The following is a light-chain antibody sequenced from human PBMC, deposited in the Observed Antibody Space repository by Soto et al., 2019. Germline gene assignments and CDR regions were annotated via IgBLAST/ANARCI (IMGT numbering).Light chain of an antibody. V-gene: IGKV3-15*01. CDR2: HAS. CDR1: QNIRTN. J-gene: IGKJ2*03. CDR3: QQYRDWPPLS. Sequence: EIVMTQSPATLSVSPGEKVTLSCWASQNIRTNLAWYQQKPGQSPSLLIYHASTRATGIPDRFSGDGSGTEFTLTISNLQSEDFAVYYCQQYRDWPPLSFGQGTKLDIK.